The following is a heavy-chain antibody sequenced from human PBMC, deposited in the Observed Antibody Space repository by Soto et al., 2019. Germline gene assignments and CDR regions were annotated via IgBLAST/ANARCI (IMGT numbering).Heavy chain of an antibody. J-gene: IGHJ4*02. Sequence: GSLRLSCAASGFTFSSYGMHWVRQAPGKGLEWVAVISYDGSNKYYADSVKGRFTISRDNSKNTLYLQMNSLRAEDTAVYYCAEAGSSGWYGFDYWGQGTLVTVSS. CDR3: AEAGSSGWYGFDY. V-gene: IGHV3-30*18. CDR1: GFTFSSYG. CDR2: ISYDGSNK. D-gene: IGHD6-19*01.